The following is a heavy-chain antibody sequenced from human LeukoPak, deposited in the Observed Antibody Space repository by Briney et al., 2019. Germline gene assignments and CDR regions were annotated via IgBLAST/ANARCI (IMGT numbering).Heavy chain of an antibody. V-gene: IGHV4-4*02. CDR2: IYHSGST. J-gene: IGHJ4*02. D-gene: IGHD5-18*01. CDR1: GGSISSSNW. Sequence: SETLSLTCAVSGGSISSSNWWSWVRQPPGKGLEWIGEIYHSGSTNYNPSLKSRVTISVDKSENQFSLKLSSVTAADTAMYYCAREIGPRQLYLWGSAFDYWGQGTLVTVSS. CDR3: AREIGPRQLYLWGSAFDY.